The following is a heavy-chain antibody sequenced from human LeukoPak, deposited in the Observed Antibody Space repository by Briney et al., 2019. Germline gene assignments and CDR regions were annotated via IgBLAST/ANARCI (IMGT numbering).Heavy chain of an antibody. D-gene: IGHD2/OR15-2a*01. V-gene: IGHV3-74*01. Sequence: GGSLRLSCAASGFTFSDYWMHWVRQAPGKGLVWVSRIDSDGSTTNYADSVKGRFTISRDNAKNTLYLQMNSLRAEDTAVYYCARGYYTTTEGGNVYWGLGTLVTVSS. J-gene: IGHJ4*02. CDR3: ARGYYTTTEGGNVY. CDR2: IDSDGSTT. CDR1: GFTFSDYW.